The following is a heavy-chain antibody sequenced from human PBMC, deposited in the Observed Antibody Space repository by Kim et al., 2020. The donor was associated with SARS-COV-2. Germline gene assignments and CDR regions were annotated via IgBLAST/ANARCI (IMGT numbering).Heavy chain of an antibody. D-gene: IGHD6-13*01. J-gene: IGHJ2*01. CDR2: MNPNSGNT. Sequence: ASVKVSCKASGYTFTSYDINWVRQATGQGLEWMGWMNPNSGNTGYAQKFQGRVTMTRHTSISTAYMELSSLRSEYTAVYYCARPGAAAAGTFGLWGRVTLVTVSS. CDR3: ARPGAAAAGTFGL. V-gene: IGHV1-8*01. CDR1: GYTFTSYD.